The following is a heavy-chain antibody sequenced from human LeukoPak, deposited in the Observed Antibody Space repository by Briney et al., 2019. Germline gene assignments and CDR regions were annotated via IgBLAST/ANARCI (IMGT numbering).Heavy chain of an antibody. J-gene: IGHJ5*02. CDR1: GCSFTNYC. V-gene: IGHV5-10-1*01. CDR2: IDPSDSYI. D-gene: IGHD4-23*01. CDR3: ARRGDFGGNSGWFDP. Sequence: GESLRISCKASGCSFTNYCISCVRHLPGKGLEWMGRIDPSDSYINYSPSFEGHVTISADKSINTAFLQWRSLKASDTAMYYCARRGDFGGNSGWFDPWGQGTLVTVSS.